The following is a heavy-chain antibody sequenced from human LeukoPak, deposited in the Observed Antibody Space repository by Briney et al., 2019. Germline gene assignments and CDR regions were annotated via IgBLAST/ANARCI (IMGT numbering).Heavy chain of an antibody. J-gene: IGHJ4*02. D-gene: IGHD6-13*01. CDR3: ARALRSSSWTLGY. CDR2: IYYSGST. Sequence: PSETLSLTCTVSGGSISSYYWSWIRQPPGKGLEWIGYIYYSGSTNYNPSLKSRVTISVDASRNQFSLKLSSVTAADTAVYYCARALRSSSWTLGYWGQGTLVTVSS. V-gene: IGHV4-59*01. CDR1: GGSISSYY.